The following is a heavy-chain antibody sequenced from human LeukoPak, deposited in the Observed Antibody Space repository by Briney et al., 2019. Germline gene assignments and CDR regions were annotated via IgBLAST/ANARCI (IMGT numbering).Heavy chain of an antibody. CDR1: GYTFNSYD. J-gene: IGHJ4*02. CDR2: ISTYNGNT. Sequence: GASVKVSCKASGYTFNSYDISWVRQAPGQGLEWMAWISTYNGNTNYALKVQGRATMTTDTFTSTAYMELRSLRSDDTAVYYCARVLRYDFWSAYYFDYWGQGTLVTVSS. D-gene: IGHD3-3*01. CDR3: ARVLRYDFWSAYYFDY. V-gene: IGHV1-18*01.